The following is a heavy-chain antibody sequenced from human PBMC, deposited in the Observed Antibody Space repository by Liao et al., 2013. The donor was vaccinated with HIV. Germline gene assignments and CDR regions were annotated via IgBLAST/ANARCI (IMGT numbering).Heavy chain of an antibody. Sequence: QVKLQESGPGLVKPSETLSLTCTVSGGSISGYYWSWIRQPPGKGLEFIGYIYYTGSTSYNPSLKSRVAISVDTSKKWFSLKLSSVTAADTAIYYCAGFDYRNYKFDQWGRGTLVTVSS. CDR1: GGSISGYY. CDR3: AGFDYRNYKFDQ. CDR2: IYYTGST. D-gene: IGHD4-11*01. J-gene: IGHJ4*02. V-gene: IGHV4-59*01.